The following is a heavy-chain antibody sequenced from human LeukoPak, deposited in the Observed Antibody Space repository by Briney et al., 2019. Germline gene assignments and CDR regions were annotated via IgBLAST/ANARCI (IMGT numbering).Heavy chain of an antibody. D-gene: IGHD6-19*01. CDR2: IIPIFGTA. CDR3: ATGDSYSSGWYYFDY. CDR1: GGTFSSYA. V-gene: IGHV1-69*01. J-gene: IGHJ4*02. Sequence: SVKVSCKASGGTFSSYAISWVRQAPGQGLEWMGGIIPIFGTANYAQKFQGRVTITADESTSTAYMELSSLRSEDTAVYYCATGDSYSSGWYYFDYWGQGTLVTVSS.